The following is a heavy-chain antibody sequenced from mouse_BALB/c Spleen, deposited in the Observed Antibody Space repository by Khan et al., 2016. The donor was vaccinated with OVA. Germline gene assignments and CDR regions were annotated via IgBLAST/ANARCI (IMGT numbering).Heavy chain of an antibody. Sequence: QVQLQQSGAELARPGASVKMSCKASGFTFTSYTIHWIRLRPGQGLEWIGYINPSNGYTNYNQKIKEKATLNADKTSTTAYMKLSSLTSDDSAVYYCVRDGSYYGNDGWFAYWGQGTLVTVSA. CDR3: VRDGSYYGNDGWFAY. D-gene: IGHD2-14*01. CDR1: GFTFTSYT. CDR2: INPSNGYT. J-gene: IGHJ3*01. V-gene: IGHV1-4*01.